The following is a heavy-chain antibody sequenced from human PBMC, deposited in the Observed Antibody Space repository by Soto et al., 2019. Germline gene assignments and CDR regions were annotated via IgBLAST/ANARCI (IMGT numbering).Heavy chain of an antibody. CDR2: IYHSGST. D-gene: IGHD6-6*01. J-gene: IGHJ6*02. CDR1: DGYIRSGGYS. Sequence: PSETLSLTCAVSDGYIRSGGYSWSWIRQPPGKGLEWIGYIYHSGSTYYNPSLKSRVTISVDRSKNQFSLKLSSVTAADTAVYYCARGVVGHYYYGMDVWGQGTTVTVSS. CDR3: ARGVVGHYYYGMDV. V-gene: IGHV4-30-2*01.